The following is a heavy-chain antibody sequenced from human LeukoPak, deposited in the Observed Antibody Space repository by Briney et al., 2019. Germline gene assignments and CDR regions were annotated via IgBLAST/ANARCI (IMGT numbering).Heavy chain of an antibody. CDR2: IYYSGST. CDR1: GGSISSSSYY. D-gene: IGHD6-13*01. V-gene: IGHV4-39*01. J-gene: IGHJ5*02. CDR3: ARQGIAAALVGIEEGWSDP. Sequence: SETLSLTCTVSGGSISSSSYYWGWIRQPPGKGLEWIGSIYYSGSTYYNPSLKSRVTISVDTSKNQFSLKLSSVTAADTAVYYCARQGIAAALVGIEEGWSDPWGQGTLVTVSS.